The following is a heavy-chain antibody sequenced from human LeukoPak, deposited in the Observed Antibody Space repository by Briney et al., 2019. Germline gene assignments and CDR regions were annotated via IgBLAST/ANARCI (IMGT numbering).Heavy chain of an antibody. CDR1: GFTLRSYS. CDR3: ASERDYGDSNAFDM. Sequence: PGGSLRLSCAGSGFTLRSYSMNWVRQAPGKGLEWVAFIRYDGSSNYYADSVKGRFTISRDNSKNTLYLQMNSLRPEDTAVYYCASERDYGDSNAFDMWGQGTMVTVSS. CDR2: IRYDGSSN. V-gene: IGHV3-30*02. D-gene: IGHD4-17*01. J-gene: IGHJ3*02.